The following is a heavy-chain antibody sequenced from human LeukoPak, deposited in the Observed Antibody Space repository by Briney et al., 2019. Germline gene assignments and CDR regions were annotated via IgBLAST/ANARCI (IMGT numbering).Heavy chain of an antibody. CDR1: GGSFSGYY. J-gene: IGHJ4*02. D-gene: IGHD6-13*01. Sequence: SETLSLTCAVYGGSFSGYYWDWIRQPPGKGLEWIGSIYYSGSTYYNPSLKSRVTVSVDTSKNQFSLKLSSVTAADTALYYCARRISWSFDYWGQGTLVTVSS. CDR3: ARRISWSFDY. V-gene: IGHV4-39*01. CDR2: IYYSGST.